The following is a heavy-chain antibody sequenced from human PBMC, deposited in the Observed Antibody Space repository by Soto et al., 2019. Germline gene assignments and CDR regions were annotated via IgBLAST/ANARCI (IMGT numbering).Heavy chain of an antibody. CDR2: INHSGST. J-gene: IGHJ4*02. CDR3: ARGSSSIAARPHDY. CDR1: GGSFSGYY. D-gene: IGHD6-6*01. V-gene: IGHV4-34*01. Sequence: QVQLQQWGAGLLKPSETLSLTCAVYGGSFSGYYWSWIRQPPGKGLEWIGEINHSGSTNYNPSLKSRVTILVDTSMNQFSLKLSSVTAADTAVYYCARGSSSIAARPHDYWGQGTLVTVSS.